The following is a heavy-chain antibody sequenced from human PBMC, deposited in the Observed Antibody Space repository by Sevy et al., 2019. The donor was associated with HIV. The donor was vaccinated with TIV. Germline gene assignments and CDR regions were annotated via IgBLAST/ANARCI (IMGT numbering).Heavy chain of an antibody. CDR3: STDDLISY. J-gene: IGHJ4*02. V-gene: IGHV3-15*07. Sequence: GGSLRLSCTASGFDFANALMNWVHQAPGKGLEWVGHIKSITDGGAADYAAPVKGRFTISRHDSKNTLYLHMNSLKAEDTAVYYCSTDDLISYWGRGTLVTVSS. CDR2: IKSITDGGAA. CDR1: GFDFANAL.